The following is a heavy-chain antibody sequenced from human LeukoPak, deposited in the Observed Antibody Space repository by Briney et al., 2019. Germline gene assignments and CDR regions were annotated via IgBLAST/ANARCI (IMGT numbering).Heavy chain of an antibody. V-gene: IGHV7-4-1*02. CDR3: FRDARWDSSGFFLDS. Sequence: ASVKVSCKASGYTFTSYAMNWVRQAPGQGLEWMGWINTNTGNPTYAQGFTGRFVFSLDTSVSTAYLQINSLKTEDTALYYCFRDARWDSSGFFLDSWGQGTLVTVSS. CDR2: INTNTGNP. CDR1: GYTFTSYA. J-gene: IGHJ4*02. D-gene: IGHD3-22*01.